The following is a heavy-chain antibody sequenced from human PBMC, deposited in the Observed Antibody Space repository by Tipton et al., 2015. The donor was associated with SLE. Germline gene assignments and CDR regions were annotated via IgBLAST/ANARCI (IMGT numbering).Heavy chain of an antibody. D-gene: IGHD2-2*01. J-gene: IGHJ3*02. CDR2: ISSSSSYI. CDR3: ACYGGGDAFDI. Sequence: GSLRLSCAASGFTFSSYSMNWVRQAPGKGLEWVSSISSSSSYIYYADSVKGRFTISRDNAKNSLYLQMNSLRAEDTAVYYCACYGGGDAFDIWGQGTMVTVSS. CDR1: GFTFSSYS. V-gene: IGHV3-21*01.